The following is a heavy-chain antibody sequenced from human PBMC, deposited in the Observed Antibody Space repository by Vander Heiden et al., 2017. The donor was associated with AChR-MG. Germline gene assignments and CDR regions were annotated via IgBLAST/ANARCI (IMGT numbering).Heavy chain of an antibody. CDR3: ARESPAARPDY. CDR1: GFTFSSYS. J-gene: IGHJ4*02. D-gene: IGHD6-6*01. V-gene: IGHV3-21*01. Sequence: EVQLVESGGGLVKPGGSLSLSCAASGFTFSSYSMNWVRQAPGKGLEWVSSISSSSSYIYYADSVKGRFTISRDNAKNSLYLQMNSLRAEDTAVYYCARESPAARPDYWGQGTLVTVSS. CDR2: ISSSSSYI.